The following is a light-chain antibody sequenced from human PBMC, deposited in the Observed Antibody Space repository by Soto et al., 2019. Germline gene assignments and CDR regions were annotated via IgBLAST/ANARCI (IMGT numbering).Light chain of an antibody. V-gene: IGLV1-40*01. CDR1: SSNIGAGYD. CDR2: DNG. CDR3: HSYDSSLSGDWV. Sequence: QLVLTQPPSVSGAPGQRVTISCTGSSSNIGAGYDVHWYQQLPGTAPKLLIYDNGYRPSGVPDRFSGSKSGTSASLAITGLQAEDEADYYCHSYDSSLSGDWVFGGGTKLTVL. J-gene: IGLJ3*02.